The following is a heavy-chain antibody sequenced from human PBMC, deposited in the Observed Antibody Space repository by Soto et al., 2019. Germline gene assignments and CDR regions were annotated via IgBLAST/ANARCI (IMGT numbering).Heavy chain of an antibody. CDR3: ARGRGSGWYFPGYYYYGMDV. J-gene: IGHJ6*02. D-gene: IGHD6-19*01. CDR1: GGSFSGYY. Sequence: SETLSLTCAVYGGSFSGYYWSWIRQPPGKGLEWIGEINHSGSTNYNPSLKSRVTISVDTSKNQFSLKLSSVTAADTAVYYCARGRGSGWYFPGYYYYGMDVWGQGTTVTVSS. V-gene: IGHV4-34*01. CDR2: INHSGST.